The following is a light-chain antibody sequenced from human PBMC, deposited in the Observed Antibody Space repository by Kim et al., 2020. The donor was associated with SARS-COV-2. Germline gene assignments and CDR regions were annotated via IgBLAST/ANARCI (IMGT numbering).Light chain of an antibody. V-gene: IGKV1-39*01. CDR2: AAS. Sequence: DIQMTQSPASLPASVGDRVTITCRASQSISTYLSWHQQKPGKAPKLLIYAASSLQSGVPSRFSGSGSGADFTLTISSLQPEDFATYYCQQSYDTPWTFGQGTKVDIK. J-gene: IGKJ1*01. CDR1: QSISTY. CDR3: QQSYDTPWT.